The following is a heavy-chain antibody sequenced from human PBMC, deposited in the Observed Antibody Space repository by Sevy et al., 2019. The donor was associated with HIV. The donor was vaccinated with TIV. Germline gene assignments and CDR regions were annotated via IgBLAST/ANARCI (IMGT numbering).Heavy chain of an antibody. CDR2: ISSTGGST. CDR1: GFTFSSNA. J-gene: IGHJ4*02. Sequence: GGSLRLSCAASGFTFSSNAMSWVRQAPGKGLEWVSSISSTGGSTYHADSVRGRFSISRDNSKNTLYLHMNSLRAEDTAVYYCAKDPNVDTAMAYYFDYWGQGTLVTVSS. V-gene: IGHV3-23*01. CDR3: AKDPNVDTAMAYYFDY. D-gene: IGHD5-18*01.